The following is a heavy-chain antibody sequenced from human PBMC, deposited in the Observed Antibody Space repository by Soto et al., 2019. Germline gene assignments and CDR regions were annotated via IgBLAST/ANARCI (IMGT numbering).Heavy chain of an antibody. D-gene: IGHD4-17*01. Sequence: SETLSLTCAVYGGSLIGYSWHWVRQPPGKGLEWIGEIDHSGSTKYNPSLKNRVTFSVDTSKNQFSLNLTSVTASDTAVYYCARGFPVYSCYYYLDVWAKGTTVTVSS. V-gene: IGHV4-34*01. CDR3: ARGFPVYSCYYYLDV. CDR1: GGSLIGYS. CDR2: IDHSGST. J-gene: IGHJ6*03.